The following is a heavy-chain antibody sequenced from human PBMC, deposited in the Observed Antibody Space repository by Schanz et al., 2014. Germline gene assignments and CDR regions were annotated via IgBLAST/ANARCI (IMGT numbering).Heavy chain of an antibody. CDR1: GYTFTSDS. V-gene: IGHV1-46*03. D-gene: IGHD6-13*01. J-gene: IGHJ4*02. Sequence: QVQLVQSGAEVKKPGASVKVSCKASGYTFTSDSMHWVRQAPGQGLEWMGMIIPVLAIADYAQKFQGRVTMTRDTSTSTVYMELSSLRSEDTAVYYCARDGVDAAAGGNYWGQGTLVTVSS. CDR2: IIPVLAIA. CDR3: ARDGVDAAAGGNY.